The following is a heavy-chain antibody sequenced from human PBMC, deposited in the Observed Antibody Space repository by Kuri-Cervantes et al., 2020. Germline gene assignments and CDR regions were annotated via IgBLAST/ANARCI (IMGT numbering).Heavy chain of an antibody. V-gene: IGHV1-58*01. CDR3: AADQVVAGTWIDY. D-gene: IGHD6-19*01. Sequence: SVKVSRKASGFTFTSSAVQWVRQARGQRLEWIGWIVVGSGNTNYAQKFQERVTITRDMSTSTAYMELSSLRSEDTAVYYCAADQVVAGTWIDYWGQGTLVTVSS. CDR1: GFTFTSSA. J-gene: IGHJ4*02. CDR2: IVVGSGNT.